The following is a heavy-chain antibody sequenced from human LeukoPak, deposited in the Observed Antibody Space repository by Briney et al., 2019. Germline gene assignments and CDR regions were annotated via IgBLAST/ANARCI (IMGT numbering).Heavy chain of an antibody. D-gene: IGHD3-3*01. CDR2: IYYSGST. CDR1: GGSIRSYY. V-gene: IGHV4-59*01. Sequence: RPSETLSLTCSVSGGSIRSYYWSWIRQPPGKGLEWIGYIYYSGSTNYNPSLKSRVTISVDTSKNQFSLKLSSVTAADTAVYYCARGLSGYYSGSDYWGQGTLVTVSS. CDR3: ARGLSGYYSGSDY. J-gene: IGHJ4*02.